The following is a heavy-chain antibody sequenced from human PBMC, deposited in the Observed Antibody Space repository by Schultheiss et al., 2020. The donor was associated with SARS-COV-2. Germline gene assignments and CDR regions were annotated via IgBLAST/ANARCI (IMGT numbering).Heavy chain of an antibody. CDR1: GYTFTSYG. CDR3: ARGASGIDY. V-gene: IGHV1-18*01. Sequence: ASVKVSCKASGYTFTSYGISWVRQAPGQGLEWMGWINPNSGGTNYAQKFQGWVTMTRDTSASTAYMELSSLRSDDTAVYYCARGASGIDYWGQGTLVTVSS. J-gene: IGHJ4*02. CDR2: INPNSGGT.